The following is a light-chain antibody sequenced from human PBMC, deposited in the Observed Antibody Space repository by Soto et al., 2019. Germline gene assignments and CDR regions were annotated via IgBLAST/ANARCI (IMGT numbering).Light chain of an antibody. J-gene: IGKJ4*01. V-gene: IGKV1-12*01. CDR1: QDIGSW. CDR2: AAS. Sequence: DIPMTQSPSSVPASVGDRVTITCRASQDIGSWVAWYQQKPGKAPNLLIYAASTLQTGVPSRFSGSGSGTEFTLTISSLQPEDFAIYYCQQANSFPRLTFGGGTKVDIK. CDR3: QQANSFPRLT.